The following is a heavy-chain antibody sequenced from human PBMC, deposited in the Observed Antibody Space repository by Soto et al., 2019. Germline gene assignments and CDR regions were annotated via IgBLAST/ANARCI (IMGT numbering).Heavy chain of an antibody. CDR1: GFTLSSYA. J-gene: IGHJ6*02. CDR2: ISASGGST. CDR3: ANGSCSGSSCEELNPFRVKYYYNGMDV. D-gene: IGHD2-2*01. Sequence: EVHLLESGGGLVQPGGSLRLSCAASGFTLSSYAMSWVRQAPGKGLEWVSGISASGGSTYYADSVKGRFTISRDSSKYTLYLLKISLSAEDTAVDHCANGSCSGSSCEELNPFRVKYYYNGMDVWGQGTTVTVSS. V-gene: IGHV3-23*01.